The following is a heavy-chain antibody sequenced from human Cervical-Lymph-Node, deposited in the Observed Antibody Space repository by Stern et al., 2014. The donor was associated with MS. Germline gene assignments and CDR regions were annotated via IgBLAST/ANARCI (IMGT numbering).Heavy chain of an antibody. V-gene: IGHV1-69*01. CDR3: ATPAAVTVGSMDV. CDR2: IIPILDTP. CDR1: GGTFNSLA. D-gene: IGHD2-21*02. J-gene: IGHJ6*02. Sequence: VQLVQSGAEVMKPGSSVKVSCKASGGTFNSLAINWVRQAPGQGLEWVGGIIPILDTPNYARQFKGRVTITADESTNTAHLELSSLRSDDTAVYYCATPAAVTVGSMDVWGQGTTVIVSS.